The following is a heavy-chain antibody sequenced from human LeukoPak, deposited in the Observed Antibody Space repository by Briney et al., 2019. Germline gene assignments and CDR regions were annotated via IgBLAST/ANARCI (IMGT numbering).Heavy chain of an antibody. CDR2: IIPILGIA. CDR3: AIFYGDRNWFDP. D-gene: IGHD4-17*01. V-gene: IGHV1-69*04. CDR1: GGTFSSYA. J-gene: IGHJ5*02. Sequence: ASVKVSCKASGGTFSSYAISWVRQAPGQGLEWMGRIIPILGIANYAQKFQGRVTITADKSTSTAYMELSSLRSDDTAVYYCAIFYGDRNWFDPWGQGTLVTVSS.